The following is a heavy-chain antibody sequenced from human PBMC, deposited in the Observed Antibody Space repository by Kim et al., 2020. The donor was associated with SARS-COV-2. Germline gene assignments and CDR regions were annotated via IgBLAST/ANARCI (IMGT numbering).Heavy chain of an antibody. CDR3: TTDAILTGSDYYGMDV. V-gene: IGHV3-15*01. CDR2: IKSKTDGGTT. J-gene: IGHJ6*02. D-gene: IGHD3-9*01. Sequence: GGSLRLSCAASGFTFSNAWMSWVRQAPGKGLEWVGRIKSKTDGGTTDYAAPVKGRFTISRDDSKNTLYLQMNSLKTEDTAVYYCTTDAILTGSDYYGMDVWGQGTTVTVSS. CDR1: GFTFSNAW.